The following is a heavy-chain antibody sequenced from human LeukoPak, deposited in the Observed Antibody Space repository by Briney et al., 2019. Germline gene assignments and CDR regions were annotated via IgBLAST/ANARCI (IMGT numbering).Heavy chain of an antibody. V-gene: IGHV3-48*03. Sequence: GGSLRLSCAASGFTFSSYEMNWVRQAPGKGLEWVSYISSSGSTIYYADSVKARFTISRDNSQNTVSLQLNNLRIEDTALYYCAKTSLSDPSGHYYYMDVWGKGTTVTVSS. CDR2: ISSSGSTI. J-gene: IGHJ6*03. CDR1: GFTFSSYE. D-gene: IGHD3-3*01. CDR3: AKTSLSDPSGHYYYMDV.